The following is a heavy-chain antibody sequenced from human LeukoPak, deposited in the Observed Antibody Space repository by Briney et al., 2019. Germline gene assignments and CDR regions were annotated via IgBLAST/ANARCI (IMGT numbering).Heavy chain of an antibody. CDR1: GFTFRNYA. D-gene: IGHD3-16*01. J-gene: IGHJ5*02. CDR3: ASLIEGEGWFDP. CDR2: IYYSGST. V-gene: IGHV4-39*01. Sequence: PGGSLRLSCAASGFTFRNYAMSWVRQRPGKRLEWIGSIYYSGSTYYNPSLKSRVTISVDTSKNQFSLKLISVSAADTAVYYCASLIEGEGWFDPWGQGTLVTVSS.